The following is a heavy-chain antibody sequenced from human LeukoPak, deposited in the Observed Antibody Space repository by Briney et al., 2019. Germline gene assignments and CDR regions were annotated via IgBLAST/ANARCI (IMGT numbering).Heavy chain of an antibody. J-gene: IGHJ4*02. CDR3: ARGKDTVMGNRNYFDY. V-gene: IGHV1-46*01. D-gene: IGHD5-18*01. CDR2: INPSGGST. CDR1: GYTFTGYY. Sequence: ASVTVSCTASGYTFTGYYIHWVRQAPGQGLEWMGIINPSGGSTSYAQKFQGRVTMTRDTSTSTVYMELSSLRSEDTAVYYCARGKDTVMGNRNYFDYWGQGTLVTVSS.